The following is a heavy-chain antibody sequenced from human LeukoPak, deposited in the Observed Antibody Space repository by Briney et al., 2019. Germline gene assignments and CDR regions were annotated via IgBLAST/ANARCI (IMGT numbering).Heavy chain of an antibody. CDR1: GGSFSGYY. Sequence: KSSETLSLTCAVYGGSFSGYYWSWIRQPPGKGLEWIGEINHSENTDYNPSLKSRVTISVDTSKNQFSLKLSSVTAADTAVYYCARAGTNLGDYDYWGQGTLVTVSS. J-gene: IGHJ4*02. D-gene: IGHD4-17*01. CDR2: INHSENT. V-gene: IGHV4-34*01. CDR3: ARAGTNLGDYDY.